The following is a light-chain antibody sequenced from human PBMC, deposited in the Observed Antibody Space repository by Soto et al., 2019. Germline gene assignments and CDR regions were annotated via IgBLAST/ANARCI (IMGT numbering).Light chain of an antibody. CDR1: QSLLHSNGYNY. J-gene: IGKJ4*01. CDR3: MQALQTPLT. Sequence: DIVLTQSPLSLPVTPGEPASISCRSSQSLLHSNGYNYLDWYLQKPGQSPQVLIYLGSNRASGVPDRFSGSGSGTDFTLKISRVEAEAVGLYYCMQALQTPLTFGGGTKVEIK. CDR2: LGS. V-gene: IGKV2-28*01.